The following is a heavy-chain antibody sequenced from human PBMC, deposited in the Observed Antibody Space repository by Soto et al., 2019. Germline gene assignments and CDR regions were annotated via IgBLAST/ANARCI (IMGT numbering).Heavy chain of an antibody. J-gene: IGHJ6*02. CDR1: GFTFSSYG. V-gene: IGHV3-66*01. Sequence: GGSLRLSCAASGFTFSSYGMHWVRQAPGKGLEWVSVIYSGGSTYYADSVKGRFTISRDNSKNTLYLQMNSLRAEDTAVYYCAREHFLFMGSAAPIYYYYGMDVWGQGTTVTVSS. CDR2: IYSGGST. D-gene: IGHD2-2*01. CDR3: AREHFLFMGSAAPIYYYYGMDV.